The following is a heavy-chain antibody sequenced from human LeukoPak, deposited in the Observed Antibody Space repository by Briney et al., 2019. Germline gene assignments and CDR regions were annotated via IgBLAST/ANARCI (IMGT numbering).Heavy chain of an antibody. D-gene: IGHD4-17*01. Sequence: SETLSLTCTVSGGSVSSGSYYWAWIRQPPGKGLEWIGYIYYSGSTTYNPSLKSRVTISVDTSKNKFSLKLSSVTAADTAVYYCARVPISTTARGYFDYWGQGTLVTVSS. CDR3: ARVPISTTARGYFDY. CDR2: IYYSGST. CDR1: GGSVSSGSYY. J-gene: IGHJ4*02. V-gene: IGHV4-61*01.